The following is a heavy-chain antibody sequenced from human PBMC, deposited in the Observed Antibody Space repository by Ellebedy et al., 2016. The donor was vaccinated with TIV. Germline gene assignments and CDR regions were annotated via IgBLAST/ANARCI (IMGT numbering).Heavy chain of an antibody. CDR3: ARERNYYFDL. V-gene: IGHV3-74*01. CDR1: GFTFNKYW. Sequence: GESLKISCEASGFTFNKYWMHWVRQTPGKGLVWVSRLNSDGSNTVYADSVKGRFTISRDNAKNTLYLQMNSLKTEDTAVYYCARERNYYFDLWGRGTLVTVSS. CDR2: LNSDGSNT. J-gene: IGHJ2*01. D-gene: IGHD1-7*01.